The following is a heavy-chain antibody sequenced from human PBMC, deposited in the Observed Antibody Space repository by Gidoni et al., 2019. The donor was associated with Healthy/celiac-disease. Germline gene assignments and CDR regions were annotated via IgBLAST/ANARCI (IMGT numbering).Heavy chain of an antibody. D-gene: IGHD2-2*01. Sequence: QVQLVESGGGVVQPGRSLRLYCAASGFTFSSYGMPWVRQAPGKGLEWVAVISYDGSNKYYADSVTGRFTISRDNSKNTLYLQMNSLRAEDTAVYYCAKDQASVVPAAMLGYYYYGMDVWGQGTTVTVSS. V-gene: IGHV3-30*18. CDR2: ISYDGSNK. J-gene: IGHJ6*02. CDR1: GFTFSSYG. CDR3: AKDQASVVPAAMLGYYYYGMDV.